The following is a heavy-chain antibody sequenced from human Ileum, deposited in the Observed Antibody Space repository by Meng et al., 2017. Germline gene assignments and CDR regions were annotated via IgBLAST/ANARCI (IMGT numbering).Heavy chain of an antibody. CDR2: INPDGSDP. V-gene: IGHV3-74*01. CDR1: GSIVTGDW. Sequence: VLPGESGGVLVHAGGSLRLSCPASGSIVTGDWMHWVRQGPGKGLVWVSRINPDGSDPTYADSVKGRFTISRDNAKNTVYLQMNSLRAEDTALYYCTNDRLNHWGQGALVTVSS. D-gene: IGHD1-1*01. CDR3: TNDRLNH. J-gene: IGHJ1*01.